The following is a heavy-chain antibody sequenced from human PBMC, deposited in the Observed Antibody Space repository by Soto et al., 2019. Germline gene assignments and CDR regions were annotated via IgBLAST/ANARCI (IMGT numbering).Heavy chain of an antibody. V-gene: IGHV3-30*03. CDR3: ERDIWSGDYKWLES. CDR2: ISNDGRAQ. Sequence: WLSXRLSCTSSTFTINVHCIQLVRHAPGKGLEWVAFISNDGRAQYYADSVKGRLTISRDYSKNTVDLQMNSLRNEETAVYYCERDIWSGDYKWLESWGQGTLV. CDR1: TFTINVHC. D-gene: IGHD3-3*01. J-gene: IGHJ5*01.